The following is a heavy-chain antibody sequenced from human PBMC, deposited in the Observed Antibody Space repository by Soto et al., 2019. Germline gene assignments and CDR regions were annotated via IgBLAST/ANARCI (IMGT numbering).Heavy chain of an antibody. J-gene: IGHJ4*02. V-gene: IGHV3-23*01. CDR2: ISGSGRST. D-gene: IGHD2-15*01. Sequence: PGGSLRLSCAASGLTFSSYAMSWVRQAPGKGLEWVSAISGSGRSTYYADSVKGRFTISRDNSKNTLYLQMNSLRAEDTAVYYCARGPAQKTIYCSGGSCYSRAPTLWGQGTLVTVSS. CDR1: GLTFSSYA. CDR3: ARGPAQKTIYCSGGSCYSRAPTL.